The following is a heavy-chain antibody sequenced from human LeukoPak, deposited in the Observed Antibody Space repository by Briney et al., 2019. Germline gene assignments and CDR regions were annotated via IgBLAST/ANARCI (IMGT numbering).Heavy chain of an antibody. V-gene: IGHV4-4*02. CDR1: AGSISSSNW. Sequence: SETLSLTCAVSAGSISSSNWWSWVRQSPVKGLEWIGEIYLYGTTNYNPSLKSRVTMSVDRSKNQFSLKLCSVTAADTAVYYCARQKWEQQGRDYYFYGLDVWGPGTTVTVSS. D-gene: IGHD1-26*01. J-gene: IGHJ6*02. CDR2: IYLYGTT. CDR3: ARQKWEQQGRDYYFYGLDV.